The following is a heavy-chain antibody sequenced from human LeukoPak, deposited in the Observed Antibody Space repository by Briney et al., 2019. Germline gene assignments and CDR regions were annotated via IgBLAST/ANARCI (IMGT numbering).Heavy chain of an antibody. Sequence: GGSLRLPCAASGFTFSSYWMNWARQAPGKGLEWVASINHNGNVNYYVDSVEGRFTISRDNAKNSLYLQMSNLRAEDTAVYFCARGGGLDVWGQGATVTVSS. CDR2: INHNGNVN. D-gene: IGHD3-16*01. CDR1: GFTFSSYW. J-gene: IGHJ6*02. V-gene: IGHV3-7*03. CDR3: ARGGGLDV.